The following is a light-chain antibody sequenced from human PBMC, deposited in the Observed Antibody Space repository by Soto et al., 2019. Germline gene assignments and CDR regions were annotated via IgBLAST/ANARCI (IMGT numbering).Light chain of an antibody. J-gene: IGKJ2*01. CDR1: QNLSRN. V-gene: IGKV3-15*01. Sequence: EMVMTQSPATLSVSPGERATLSCRASQNLSRNLAWYQQQPGQAPRLLIYGSSTRATGIPARFSGSGSGTAFTPPVSSLQSEAFAVYYCQQYDNWPHTCGQAPKLEIK. CDR3: QQYDNWPHT. CDR2: GSS.